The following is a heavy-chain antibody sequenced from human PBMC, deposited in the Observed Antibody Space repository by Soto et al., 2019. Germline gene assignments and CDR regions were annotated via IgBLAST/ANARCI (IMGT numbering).Heavy chain of an antibody. D-gene: IGHD3-9*01. J-gene: IGHJ4*02. Sequence: SETLSLTCTVSGDSISSYSWSWIRQPPGKGLEWIGNIHYNGNTKYSPSLKSRVTMSVDTSKNHFSLKLISVTTADTAVYFCARDSHYDLLTGYLGLDYWSQGNMVTVSS. CDR1: GDSISSYS. V-gene: IGHV4-59*01. CDR3: ARDSHYDLLTGYLGLDY. CDR2: IHYNGNT.